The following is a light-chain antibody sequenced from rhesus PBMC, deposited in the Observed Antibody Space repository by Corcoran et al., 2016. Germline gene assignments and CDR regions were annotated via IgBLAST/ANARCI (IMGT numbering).Light chain of an antibody. Sequence: DIQMTQSPSSLSASVGDRVTISCRASQGISSYLNWYQQKPGKAPKVLNYYANRMESRVPSRISGSGSGTEFTRTNSSLQPADFATYYCQQYNIAPPWTFGQGTKVEIK. V-gene: IGKV1-32*01. CDR2: YAN. J-gene: IGKJ1*01. CDR1: QGISSY. CDR3: QQYNIAPPWT.